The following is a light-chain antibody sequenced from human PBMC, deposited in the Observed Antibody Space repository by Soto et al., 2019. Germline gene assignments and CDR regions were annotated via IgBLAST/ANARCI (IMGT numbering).Light chain of an antibody. V-gene: IGLV2-8*01. CDR3: SSYSGTNYHYV. J-gene: IGLJ1*01. Sequence: QSALTQPPSASGSFGQSVTISCTGTSSDVGGYNYVSWYQQHPGKAPKLMIYEVSEPPSGVPDRFSGSKSGNTASLTVSGLQADDEADYYCSSYSGTNYHYVFGTGTKVTVL. CDR2: EVS. CDR1: SSDVGGYNY.